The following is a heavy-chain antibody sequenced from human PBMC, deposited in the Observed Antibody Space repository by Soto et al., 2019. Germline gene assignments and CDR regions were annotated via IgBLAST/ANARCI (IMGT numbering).Heavy chain of an antibody. D-gene: IGHD6-13*01. CDR2: ISSSSSTI. CDR1: GFTFSSYS. Sequence: PGGSLRLSCAASGFTFSSYSMNWVRQAPGKGLEWVSYISSSSSTIYYADSVKGRFTISRDNAKNSLYLQMNSLRDEDTAVYYCARTHKASSWPPPYYYYGMDVWGQGTTVTVSS. CDR3: ARTHKASSWPPPYYYYGMDV. V-gene: IGHV3-48*02. J-gene: IGHJ6*02.